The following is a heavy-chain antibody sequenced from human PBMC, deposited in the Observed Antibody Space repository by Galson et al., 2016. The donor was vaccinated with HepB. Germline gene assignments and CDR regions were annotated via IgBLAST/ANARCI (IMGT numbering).Heavy chain of an antibody. V-gene: IGHV3-23*01. CDR2: ISGNGDDI. J-gene: IGHJ6*02. CDR3: ARAHRSAGYTSPHFYYGMDV. Sequence: SLRLSCAGPGFTFSAYAMSWVRQAPGKGLEWVSEISGNGDDINYADSLKGRFTTSGDNSKNTLYLQLNSLRSEDTAVYYCARAHRSAGYTSPHFYYGMDVWGQGTTVTVSS. D-gene: IGHD6-19*01. CDR1: GFTFSAYA.